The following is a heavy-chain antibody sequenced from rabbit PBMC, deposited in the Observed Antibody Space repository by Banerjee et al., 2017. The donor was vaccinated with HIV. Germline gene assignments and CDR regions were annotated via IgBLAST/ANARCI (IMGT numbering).Heavy chain of an antibody. V-gene: IGHV1S40*01. J-gene: IGHJ4*01. CDR2: IYAGKGST. Sequence: QSLEESGGDLVKPGASLTLTCTASGFSFSNSYYMCWVRQAPGKGLEWIGIIYAGKGSTDYASWVNGRFTISSDNAQNTVDLQMNSLTAADTATYFCARAPYDDYGALILNLWGQGTLVTVS. D-gene: IGHD2-1*01. CDR1: GFSFSNSYY. CDR3: ARAPYDDYGALILNL.